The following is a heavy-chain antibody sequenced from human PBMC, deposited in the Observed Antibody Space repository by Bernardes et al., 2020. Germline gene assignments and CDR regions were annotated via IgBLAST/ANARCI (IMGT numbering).Heavy chain of an antibody. D-gene: IGHD6-6*01. J-gene: IGHJ4*02. CDR3: ARGGYSSSPNDY. CDR1: GGSFRDYY. V-gene: IGHV4-34*01. Sequence: SETLSLTRAVYGGSFRDYYWSWIRQPPGRGLEWIGEINHSGSTTYNPSLKSRVTMSVDTSKNQFSLKLSSVIAADTAVYYCARGGYSSSPNDYWGQGTLVTVSS. CDR2: INHSGST.